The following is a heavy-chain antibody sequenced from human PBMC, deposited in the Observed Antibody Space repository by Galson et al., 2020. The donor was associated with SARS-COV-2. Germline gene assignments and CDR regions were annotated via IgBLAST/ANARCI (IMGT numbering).Heavy chain of an antibody. J-gene: IGHJ4*02. Sequence: GESLKISCAPSGFTFSHYAMHWVRQAPGKGLEWVAAISFDGNDNYYTDSLKGRFTISRDNANNRLYLQMNSLRAEDTAMYYCVRDEYSYYGTSYYCWGQGTLVTVSS. D-gene: IGHD1-26*01. CDR1: GFTFSHYA. CDR2: ISFDGNDN. V-gene: IGHV3-30*10. CDR3: VRDEYSYYGTSYYC.